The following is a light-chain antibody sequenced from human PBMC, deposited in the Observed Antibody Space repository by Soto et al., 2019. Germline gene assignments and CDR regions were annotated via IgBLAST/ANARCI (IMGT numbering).Light chain of an antibody. J-gene: IGKJ1*01. CDR2: RAS. V-gene: IGKV1-39*01. CDR3: QQSYSSPAWT. Sequence: DIQMTQSPASLSASVGDRVTITCRASQTIGNYLTWYQQKPGKAPTVVIYRASTLQSGVPSRFSGSGSGTDFTLTISSLQPEDFATYYCQQSYSSPAWTVGQGTKVDIK. CDR1: QTIGNY.